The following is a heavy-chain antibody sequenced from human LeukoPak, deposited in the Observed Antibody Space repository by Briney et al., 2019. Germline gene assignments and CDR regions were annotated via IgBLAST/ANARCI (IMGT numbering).Heavy chain of an antibody. CDR1: GYTFTSYD. D-gene: IGHD2-21*01. Sequence: GASVKVSCKASGYTFTSYDINWVRQATGQGLEWMGWMNPQSGDTDYAQKFQGRVTMTRSPSISAAYMELSSLRFEDTAVYYCTRSVRNGHIDYWGQGTLVTVSS. CDR3: TRSVRNGHIDY. V-gene: IGHV1-8*01. J-gene: IGHJ4*02. CDR2: MNPQSGDT.